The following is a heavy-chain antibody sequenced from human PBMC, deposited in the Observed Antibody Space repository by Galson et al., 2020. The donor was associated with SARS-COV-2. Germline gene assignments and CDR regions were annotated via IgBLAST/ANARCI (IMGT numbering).Heavy chain of an antibody. CDR1: GGSISSGSFY. Sequence: SETLSLTCTVSGGSISSGSFYWSWIRQPAGKGLEWIGHTSTSGSTKYNPSLKSRVTISIDTSKNQFTLKLSSVTAADTAVYYCATSSGSYKVFDFWGQGTLVNVSS. CDR2: TSTSGST. D-gene: IGHD1-26*01. CDR3: ATSSGSYKVFDF. V-gene: IGHV4-61*09. J-gene: IGHJ4*02.